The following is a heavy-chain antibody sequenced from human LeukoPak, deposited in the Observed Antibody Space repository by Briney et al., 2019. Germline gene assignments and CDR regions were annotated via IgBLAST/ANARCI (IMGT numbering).Heavy chain of an antibody. CDR2: ITTTGAGA. Sequence: PGGSLRLSCAASGFLFGSHAMTWVRQAPGKGLEWVATITTTGAGAFYADAVKGRFTISRDNSRNTLFLQMSSLRADDTALYYCAARVTPNYWGQGTRVTVSS. J-gene: IGHJ4*02. CDR1: GFLFGSHA. D-gene: IGHD2-21*02. CDR3: AARVTPNY. V-gene: IGHV3-23*01.